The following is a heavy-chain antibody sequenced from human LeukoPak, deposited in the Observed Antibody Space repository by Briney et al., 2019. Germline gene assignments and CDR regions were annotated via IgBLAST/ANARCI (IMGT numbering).Heavy chain of an antibody. J-gene: IGHJ2*01. Sequence: SGTLSLTCTVSGGSISSSSYYWGWIRQPPGKGLEWIGSIYYSGSTYYNPSLKSRVTISVDTSKNQFSLKLSSVTAADTAVYYCARLGIAAAGPQYWYFDLWRRGTLVTVSS. CDR3: ARLGIAAAGPQYWYFDL. V-gene: IGHV4-39*01. CDR1: GGSISSSSYY. CDR2: IYYSGST. D-gene: IGHD6-13*01.